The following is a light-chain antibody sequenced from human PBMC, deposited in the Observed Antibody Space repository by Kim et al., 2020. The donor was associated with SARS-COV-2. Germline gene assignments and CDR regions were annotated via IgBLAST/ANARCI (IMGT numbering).Light chain of an antibody. V-gene: IGLV1-47*01. CDR3: AAWDDSLSGHVV. CDR2: RSN. CDR1: SSNIGSNY. J-gene: IGLJ2*01. Sequence: QRVTISCSGSSSNIGSNYVFWYQQLPGTAPKLLIHRSNQRPSGVPDRFSGSKSGTSASLAISGLRSEDEGDYYCAAWDDSLSGHVVFGGGTQLTVL.